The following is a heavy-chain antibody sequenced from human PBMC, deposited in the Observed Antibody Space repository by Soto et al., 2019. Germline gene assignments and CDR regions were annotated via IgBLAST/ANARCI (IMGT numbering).Heavy chain of an antibody. CDR3: ARGGYSMDV. CDR2: TYYRSKWYN. Sequence: SQTLSLTCAISGGTVSSSSAAWTWIRQSPSRGLEWLGKTYYRSKWYNDYAVSVKSRITINPDTSKNQFSLQLNSATPEDTAVYYCARGGYSMDVWGQGTTVTVSS. J-gene: IGHJ6*02. CDR1: GGTVSSSSAA. V-gene: IGHV6-1*01.